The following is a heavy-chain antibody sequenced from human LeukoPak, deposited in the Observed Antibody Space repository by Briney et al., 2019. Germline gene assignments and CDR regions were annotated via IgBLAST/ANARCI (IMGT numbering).Heavy chain of an antibody. J-gene: IGHJ4*02. CDR2: MNPNSGNT. CDR1: GYTFTSYD. V-gene: IGHV1-8*03. Sequence: GASVKVSCKASGYTFTSYDINWVRQATGQGLEWMGWMNPNSGNTGYAQKFQGRVTITRNTSISTAYMELSSLRSEDTAAYYCARGRGYYDSSGYYHWGQGTLVTVSS. CDR3: ARGRGYYDSSGYYH. D-gene: IGHD3-22*01.